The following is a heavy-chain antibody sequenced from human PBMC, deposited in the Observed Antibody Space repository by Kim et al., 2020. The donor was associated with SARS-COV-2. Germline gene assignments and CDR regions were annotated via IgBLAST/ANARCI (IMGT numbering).Heavy chain of an antibody. D-gene: IGHD3-16*01. CDR3: AKSWGSRKDYYYGMDV. J-gene: IGHJ6*02. V-gene: IGHV3-23*03. Sequence: GKGRFTISRDNSKNTLYLQMNSLRAEDTAVYYCAKSWGSRKDYYYGMDVWGQGTTVTVSS.